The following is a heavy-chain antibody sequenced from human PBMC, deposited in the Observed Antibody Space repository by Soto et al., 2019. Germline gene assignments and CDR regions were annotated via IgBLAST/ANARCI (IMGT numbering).Heavy chain of an antibody. D-gene: IGHD3-16*01. Sequence: GASVKVSCKASGFAFTNSAVQWVRQARGQRLEWIGWIVVGSGNTNYAQKFQERVTITRDMSTSTAYMELSSLRSEDTAVYYCAPTRLGELTFEYCGQRTLVPVCS. J-gene: IGHJ4*02. CDR2: IVVGSGNT. CDR1: GFAFTNSA. CDR3: APTRLGELTFEY. V-gene: IGHV1-58*01.